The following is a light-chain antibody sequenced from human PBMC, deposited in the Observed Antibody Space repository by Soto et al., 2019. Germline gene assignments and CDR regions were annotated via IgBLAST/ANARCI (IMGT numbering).Light chain of an antibody. J-gene: IGLJ3*02. CDR1: GSDIGAYNF. CDR3: YSYAGRNIWV. Sequence: QSALAPPPSASGSLGQSVTISCTGSGSDIGAYNFVAWYQQHPGKAPKLMIFGVTERHSGVPDRFSGSKSGNTASLTVSGLQADDEAVYYCYSYAGRNIWVFGGGTKLTVL. V-gene: IGLV2-8*01. CDR2: GVT.